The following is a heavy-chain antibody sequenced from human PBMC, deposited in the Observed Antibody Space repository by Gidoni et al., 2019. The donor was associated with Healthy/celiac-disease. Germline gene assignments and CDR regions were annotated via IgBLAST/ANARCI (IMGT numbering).Heavy chain of an antibody. V-gene: IGHV3-23*01. CDR3: AKDGHRLVRLFGVLDY. CDR1: GFTLSSYA. CDR2: ISGSGGST. D-gene: IGHD6-19*01. Sequence: EVQLLESGGGLVQPGGSLRLSCAASGFTLSSYAMSWVRQAPGKGLGWVSAISGSGGSTYYADSVKGRFTISRDNSKNTLYLQMNSLRAEDTAVYYCAKDGHRLVRLFGVLDYWGQGTLVTVSS. J-gene: IGHJ4*02.